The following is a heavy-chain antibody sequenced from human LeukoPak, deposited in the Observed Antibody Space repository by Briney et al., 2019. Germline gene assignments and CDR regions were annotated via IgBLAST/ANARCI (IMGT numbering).Heavy chain of an antibody. J-gene: IGHJ4*02. CDR3: ASFLRGYSDY. V-gene: IGHV4-59*01. CDR2: IYYSGST. D-gene: IGHD5-18*01. Sequence: SETLSLTCTVSGGSISSYYWSWIRQPPGKGLEWIGHIYYSGSTNYNPSLKSRVTISIDTSKNQFSLRLSSVTAADTAVYYCASFLRGYSDYWGQGTLVTVSS. CDR1: GGSISSYY.